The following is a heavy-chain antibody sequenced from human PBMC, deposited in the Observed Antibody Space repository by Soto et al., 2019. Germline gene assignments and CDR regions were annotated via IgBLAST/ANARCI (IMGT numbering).Heavy chain of an antibody. CDR2: IIPIFGTA. CDR1: GGTFSSYA. D-gene: IGHD1-26*01. Sequence: GASVKVSCKASGGTFSSYAISWVRQAPGQGLEWMGGIIPIFGTANYAQKFQGRVTITADESTSTAYMEPSSLRSEDTAVYYCARRGSYYDDGNYYYYGMDVWGQGTTVTVSS. V-gene: IGHV1-69*13. CDR3: ARRGSYYDDGNYYYYGMDV. J-gene: IGHJ6*02.